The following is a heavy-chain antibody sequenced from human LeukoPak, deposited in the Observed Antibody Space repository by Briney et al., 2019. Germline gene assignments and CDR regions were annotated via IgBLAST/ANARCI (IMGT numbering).Heavy chain of an antibody. V-gene: IGHV4-38-2*01. D-gene: IGHD3-3*01. J-gene: IGHJ4*02. CDR1: GYSISSGYY. CDR2: IYHSGST. CDR3: ARSLDDFWSGYYPIDY. Sequence: PSGTLSLTCAVSGYSISSGYYWGWIRQPPGKGLEWIGSIYHSGSTYYNPSLKSRVTISVDTSKNQFSLKLSSVAAADTAVYYCARSLDDFWSGYYPIDYWGQGTLVTVSS.